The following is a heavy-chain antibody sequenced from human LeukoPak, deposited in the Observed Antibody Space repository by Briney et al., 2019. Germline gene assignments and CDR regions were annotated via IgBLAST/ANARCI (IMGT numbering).Heavy chain of an antibody. CDR3: AKDLGIAVAGTGGYFDY. CDR2: LSTDGSAT. J-gene: IGHJ4*02. V-gene: IGHV3-23*01. Sequence: GGSLRLSCAASGFTFSSFSMNWVRQAPGKGLEWVSTLSTDGSATKYAASVKGRFTISRDNSKNTLYLQMNSLRAEDTAVYYCAKDLGIAVAGTGGYFDYWGQGTLVTVSS. D-gene: IGHD6-19*01. CDR1: GFTFSSFS.